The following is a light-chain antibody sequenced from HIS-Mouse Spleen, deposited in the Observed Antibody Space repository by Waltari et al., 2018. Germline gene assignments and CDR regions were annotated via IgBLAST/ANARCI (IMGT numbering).Light chain of an antibody. CDR2: AAS. CDR1: QSSSRY. V-gene: IGKV1-39*01. CDR3: QQSYSTPCP. J-gene: IGKJ3*01. Sequence: DIQMTQSPSSLSASVGDRVTITCRASQSSSRYLNCYQQKPGKGPTLLIYAASSVQSGVPSRCSGSVYETDFNLTISSVQTEDFATYYCQQSYSTPCPFGPGTKVDIK.